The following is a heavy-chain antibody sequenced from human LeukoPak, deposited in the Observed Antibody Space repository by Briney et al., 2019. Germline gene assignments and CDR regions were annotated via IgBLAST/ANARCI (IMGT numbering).Heavy chain of an antibody. Sequence: SETLSLTCTVSGGSITSYYWSWIRQSPGKGLEWIGYIYKSGSTNYNPSLKSRVTISGDTSKNQFSLKLSSVTAADTAVYYCARSSIAAPPDYWGQGTLVTVSS. CDR2: IYKSGST. D-gene: IGHD6-6*01. CDR1: GGSITSYY. J-gene: IGHJ4*02. CDR3: ARSSIAAPPDY. V-gene: IGHV4-59*01.